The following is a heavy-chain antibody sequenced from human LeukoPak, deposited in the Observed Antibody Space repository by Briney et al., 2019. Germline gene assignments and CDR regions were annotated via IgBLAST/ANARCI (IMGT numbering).Heavy chain of an antibody. CDR1: GGSISSYY. CDR2: IYRSGST. Sequence: SETLSLTCTVSGGSISSYYWSWIRQPAGKGLEWIGRIYRSGSTNYNPSLKSRVTMSVDTSKNQFSLKLSSVTAADTAVYYCARQGYYDSSGYWGYFDYWGQGTLVTVSS. CDR3: ARQGYYDSSGYWGYFDY. J-gene: IGHJ4*02. D-gene: IGHD3-22*01. V-gene: IGHV4-4*07.